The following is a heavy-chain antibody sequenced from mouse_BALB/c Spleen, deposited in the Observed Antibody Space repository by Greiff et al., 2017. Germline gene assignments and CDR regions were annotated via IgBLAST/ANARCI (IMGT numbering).Heavy chain of an antibody. Sequence: EVKLQESGGGLVQPGGSLRLSCATSGFTFTDYYMSWVRQPPGKALEWLGFIRNKANGYTTEYSASVKGRFTISRDNSQSILYLQMNTLRAEDSATYYCARGYFDYWGQGTTLTVSS. CDR1: GFTFTDYY. CDR3: ARGYFDY. J-gene: IGHJ2*01. V-gene: IGHV7-3*02. CDR2: IRNKANGYTT.